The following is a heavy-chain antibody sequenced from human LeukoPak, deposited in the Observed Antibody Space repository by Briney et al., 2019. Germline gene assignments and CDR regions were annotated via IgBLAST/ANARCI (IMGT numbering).Heavy chain of an antibody. Sequence: PGGSLRLSCAASGFTFSSYSMNWVRQAPGKGLEWVSSISSSSSYIYYADSVKGRFTISRDNAKNSLYLQMNSLRAEDTAVYYCARRRIQPARFDYWGQGTLVTVSS. D-gene: IGHD1-14*01. V-gene: IGHV3-21*01. CDR2: ISSSSSYI. CDR3: ARRRIQPARFDY. CDR1: GFTFSSYS. J-gene: IGHJ4*02.